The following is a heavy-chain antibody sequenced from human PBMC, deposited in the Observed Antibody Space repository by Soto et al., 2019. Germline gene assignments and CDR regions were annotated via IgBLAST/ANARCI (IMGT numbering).Heavy chain of an antibody. Sequence: GESLKISCTGSGYNFNTYWIGWVRQMPGKGLEWMGIIYPGDFDTRYSPSFQGQVTISADKSISTAYLQWSSLKASDTAMYYCARHVVGVPDAFDIWGPGTMVTVSS. CDR3: ARHVVGVPDAFDI. V-gene: IGHV5-51*01. D-gene: IGHD2-21*01. CDR1: GYNFNTYW. CDR2: IYPGDFDT. J-gene: IGHJ3*02.